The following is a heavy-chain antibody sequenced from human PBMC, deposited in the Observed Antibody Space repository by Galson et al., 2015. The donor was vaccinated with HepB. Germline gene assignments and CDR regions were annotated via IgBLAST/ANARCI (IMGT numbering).Heavy chain of an antibody. J-gene: IGHJ4*02. V-gene: IGHV3-15*01. D-gene: IGHD3-3*01. CDR1: GFTFTNAW. Sequence: SLRLSCAASGFTFTNAWMSWVRLAPGKGLAWVGRTKSKTDGGTIDYAAPVKGRFTISRDESTSTLYLQINSLKTESLYHRRFDFWNDYYTPPYFDYWGQGALVTVSS. CDR2: TKSKTDGGTI. CDR3: DFWNDYYTPPYFDY.